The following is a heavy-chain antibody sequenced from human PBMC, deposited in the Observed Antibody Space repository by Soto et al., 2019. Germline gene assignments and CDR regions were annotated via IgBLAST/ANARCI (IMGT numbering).Heavy chain of an antibody. Sequence: PGGSLRLSCAASGFTFSSYSMNWVRQAPGKGLEWVSYISSSSSTIYYADSVKGRFTISRDNAKNSLYLQMNSLRDEDTAVYYCARDRYDSSGYRYYYYGMDVWGQGTTVTVSS. J-gene: IGHJ6*02. V-gene: IGHV3-48*02. CDR3: ARDRYDSSGYRYYYYGMDV. CDR1: GFTFSSYS. CDR2: ISSSSSTI. D-gene: IGHD3-22*01.